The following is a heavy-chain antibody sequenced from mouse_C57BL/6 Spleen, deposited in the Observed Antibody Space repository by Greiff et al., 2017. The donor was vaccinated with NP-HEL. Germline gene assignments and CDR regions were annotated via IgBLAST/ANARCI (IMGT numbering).Heavy chain of an antibody. D-gene: IGHD1-1*01. CDR3: ARYPYYYGSSYRDFDY. CDR1: GYAFSSSW. V-gene: IGHV1-82*01. Sequence: QVQLQQSGPELVKPGASVKISCKASGYAFSSSWMNWVKQRPGKGLEWIGRIYPGDGDTNYNGKFKGKATLTADKSSSTAYMQLSSLTSEDSAVYFCARYPYYYGSSYRDFDYWGQGTTLTVSS. CDR2: IYPGDGDT. J-gene: IGHJ2*01.